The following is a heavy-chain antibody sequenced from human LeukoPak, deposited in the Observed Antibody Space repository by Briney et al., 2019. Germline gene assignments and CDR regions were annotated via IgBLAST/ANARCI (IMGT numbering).Heavy chain of an antibody. Sequence: QTGRSLRLSCAASGFIFSNYGMHWVRQAPGKGLEWVAVISYDGSNKYYADSVKGRFTISRDNSKNTVYLQMNSLRAEDTAVYYCARDVYSSGWYDYDYWGQGTLVTVSS. CDR1: GFIFSNYG. D-gene: IGHD6-19*01. J-gene: IGHJ4*02. V-gene: IGHV3-30*03. CDR2: ISYDGSNK. CDR3: ARDVYSSGWYDYDY.